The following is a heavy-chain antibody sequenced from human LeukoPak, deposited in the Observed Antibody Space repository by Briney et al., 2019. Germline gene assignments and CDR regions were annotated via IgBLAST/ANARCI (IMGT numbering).Heavy chain of an antibody. Sequence: GGSLRLSCAASGFTFSSYEMNWVRQAPGKGLEWVSYISSSGSTIYYADSVKGRLTISRDNAKNSLYLQMNSLRAEDTAVYYYASWLRYYYYGMDVWGKGTTVTVSS. CDR3: ASWLRYYYYGMDV. CDR2: ISSSGSTI. CDR1: GFTFSSYE. V-gene: IGHV3-48*03. J-gene: IGHJ6*04. D-gene: IGHD5-12*01.